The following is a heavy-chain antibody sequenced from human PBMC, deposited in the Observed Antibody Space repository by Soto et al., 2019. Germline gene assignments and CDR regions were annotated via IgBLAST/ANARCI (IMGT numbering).Heavy chain of an antibody. CDR1: GYTLTELS. CDR3: ATQPRTSGSYSRWFDP. J-gene: IGHJ5*02. D-gene: IGHD1-26*01. Sequence: GASVKVSCKVSGYTLTELSMHWVRQAPGKGLEWMGGFDPEDGETIYAQKFQGRVTMTEDTSTDTAYMELSSLRSEDTAVYYCATQPRTSGSYSRWFDPWGQGTLVTVS. V-gene: IGHV1-24*01. CDR2: FDPEDGET.